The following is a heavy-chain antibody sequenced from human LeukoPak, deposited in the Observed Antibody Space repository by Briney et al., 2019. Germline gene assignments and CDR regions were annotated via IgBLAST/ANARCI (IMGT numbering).Heavy chain of an antibody. D-gene: IGHD6-19*01. V-gene: IGHV4-59*01. J-gene: IGHJ4*02. CDR1: GGSISSYY. CDR3: ARGNGWYGDYYFDY. CDR2: IYYSGST. Sequence: PSETLSLTCTVSGGSISSYYWSWIRQPPGKGLEWIGYIYYSGSTNYNPSLKSRVTISVDTSKNQFSLKLSSVTAADTAVYYCARGNGWYGDYYFDYWGQGTLVTVSS.